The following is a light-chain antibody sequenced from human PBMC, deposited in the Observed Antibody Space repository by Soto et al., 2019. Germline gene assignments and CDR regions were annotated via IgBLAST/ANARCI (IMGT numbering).Light chain of an antibody. J-gene: IGKJ1*01. Sequence: ETVLTQAPATLSLSPGERATLSCRASQTIRRNLAWYQHKPGQAPRLLIYDASNRATGIPGRFSGSGSGTDLTLTISNLEPEDFAVYYCQQRDNWPWTFGQGAKVEIK. V-gene: IGKV3-11*01. CDR3: QQRDNWPWT. CDR2: DAS. CDR1: QTIRRN.